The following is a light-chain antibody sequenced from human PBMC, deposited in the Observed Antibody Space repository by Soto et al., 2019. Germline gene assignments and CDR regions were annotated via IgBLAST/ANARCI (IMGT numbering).Light chain of an antibody. CDR3: AAWDDSLNGHVV. J-gene: IGLJ2*01. Sequence: QPVLTQPPSASGTPRQRVTISCSGSSSNIGSNTVNWYQQLPGTAPKLLIYSNNQRPSGVPDRFSGSKSGTSASLAISGLQSEDEADYYCAAWDDSLNGHVVFGGGTKLTVL. CDR1: SSNIGSNT. CDR2: SNN. V-gene: IGLV1-44*01.